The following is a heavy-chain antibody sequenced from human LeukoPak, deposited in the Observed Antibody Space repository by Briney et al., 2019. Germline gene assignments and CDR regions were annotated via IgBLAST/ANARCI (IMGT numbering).Heavy chain of an antibody. D-gene: IGHD3-10*01. Sequence: GRSLRLSWAASGFTVGSYAMSSVRHAPGKGLELVSAVSGSVGSTYYADSVKGRFKISRDTSKNTLYLQMTSLRAEDTAVYYCASASYYGSGSYPRYWGQGTLVTVSS. CDR3: ASASYYGSGSYPRY. CDR2: VSGSVGST. J-gene: IGHJ4*02. V-gene: IGHV3-23*01. CDR1: GFTVGSYA.